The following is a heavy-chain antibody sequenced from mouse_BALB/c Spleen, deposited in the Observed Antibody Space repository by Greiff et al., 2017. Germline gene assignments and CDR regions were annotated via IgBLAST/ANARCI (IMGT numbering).Heavy chain of an antibody. Sequence: VQLKESGAELVRPGALVKLSCKASGFNIKDYYMHWVKQRPEQGLEWIGWIDPENGNTIYDPKFQGKASITADTSSNTAYLQLSSLTSEDTAVYYCARRGSDSGGAWFAYWGQGTLVTVSA. D-gene: IGHD6-1*01. J-gene: IGHJ3*01. V-gene: IGHV14-1*02. CDR2: IDPENGNT. CDR1: GFNIKDYY. CDR3: ARRGSDSGGAWFAY.